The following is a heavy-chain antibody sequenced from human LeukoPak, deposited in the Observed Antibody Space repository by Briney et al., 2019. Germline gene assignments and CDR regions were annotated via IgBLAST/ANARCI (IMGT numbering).Heavy chain of an antibody. V-gene: IGHV4-31*03. CDR1: GGSISSGGYY. CDR3: ARDREDCSSTSCYTRTFDY. J-gene: IGHJ4*02. D-gene: IGHD2-2*02. Sequence: SETLSLTCTVSGGSISSGGYYWSWIRQHPGKGLEWIGYIYYSGSTYYNPSLKSRVTISVDTSKNQFSLKLSSVTAADTAVYYCARDREDCSSTSCYTRTFDYWGQRTLVTVSS. CDR2: IYYSGST.